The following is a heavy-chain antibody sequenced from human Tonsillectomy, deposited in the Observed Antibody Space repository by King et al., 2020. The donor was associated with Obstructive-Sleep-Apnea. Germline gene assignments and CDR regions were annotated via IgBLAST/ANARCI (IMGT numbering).Heavy chain of an antibody. D-gene: IGHD3-10*01. J-gene: IGHJ4*02. V-gene: IGHV1-3*04. CDR1: GYSFTTYT. Sequence: QLGQSGAEVKKPGASVKVSCKASGYSFTTYTVHWVRQAPRQRPEWMGCIITGNGKTQDSQNFQDRVTITWDASASTAYMELSSLRSEDTAFFYCARSLKYGSRLYSYPYYFDYWGQGTLVTVSS. CDR2: IITGNGKT. CDR3: ARSLKYGSRLYSYPYYFDY.